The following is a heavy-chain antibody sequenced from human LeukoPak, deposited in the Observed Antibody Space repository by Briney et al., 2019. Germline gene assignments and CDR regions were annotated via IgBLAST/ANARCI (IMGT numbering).Heavy chain of an antibody. D-gene: IGHD2-15*01. Sequence: GGSLRLSGAASGFTFSSYSMNWVRQAPGKGLEWVSYISSSSSTIYYADSVKGRFTISRDNAKNSLYLQMNSLRAEDTAVYYCARDCSGGSCYSRGDAFDIWGQGTMVTVSS. J-gene: IGHJ3*02. CDR1: GFTFSSYS. V-gene: IGHV3-48*04. CDR3: ARDCSGGSCYSRGDAFDI. CDR2: ISSSSSTI.